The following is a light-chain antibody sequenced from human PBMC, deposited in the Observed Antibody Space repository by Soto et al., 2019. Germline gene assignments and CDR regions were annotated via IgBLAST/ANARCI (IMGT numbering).Light chain of an antibody. CDR1: TIDINNYDY. CDR3: CSHTISGSGTPV. J-gene: IGLJ2*01. CDR2: EVT. Sequence: QSALTQPASVSGSPGQSITLACTGATIDINNYDYVSWYRQYPGLAPQLIISEVTNRPSVISDRFSGSKSANTAYLTISGLQVEDEADYYCCSHTISGSGTPVFGGGTKVTVL. V-gene: IGLV2-14*01.